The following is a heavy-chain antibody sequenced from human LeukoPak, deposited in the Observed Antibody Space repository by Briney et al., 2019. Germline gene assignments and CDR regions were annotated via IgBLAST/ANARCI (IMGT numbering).Heavy chain of an antibody. J-gene: IGHJ3*02. CDR3: ARDSGSYSGDAFDI. CDR1: GGSFSGYY. D-gene: IGHD1-26*01. Sequence: PSETLSLTCAVYGGSFSGYYWSWIRQPPGKGLEWIGEINHSGSTNYNPSLKSRVTISVDTSKNQFSLKLSSVIAADTAVYYCARDSGSYSGDAFDIWGQGTMVTVSS. CDR2: INHSGST. V-gene: IGHV4-34*01.